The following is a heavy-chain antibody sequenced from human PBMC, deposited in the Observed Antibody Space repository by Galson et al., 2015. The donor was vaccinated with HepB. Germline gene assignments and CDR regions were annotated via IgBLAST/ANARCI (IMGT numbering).Heavy chain of an antibody. D-gene: IGHD2-21*01. J-gene: IGHJ6*01. CDR1: GVVFSSYA. CDR3: AKDVVPRYYYAMDV. CDR2: ISYDGSNK. Sequence: SLRLSCAASGVVFSSYAIHWVRQAPGKGLEWVATISYDGSNKYYADSVKGRSTISRDNTKNTLFLQLHNLRAEDAGVYYCAKDVVPRYYYAMDVWGQGPTVPVSS. V-gene: IGHV3-30*18.